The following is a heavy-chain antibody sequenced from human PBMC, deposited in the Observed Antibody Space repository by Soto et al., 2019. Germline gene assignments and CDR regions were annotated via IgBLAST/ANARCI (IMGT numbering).Heavy chain of an antibody. CDR1: GYIFTDYY. CDR2: IDPEDGET. CDR3: ATSSIIGGRIWYFNL. V-gene: IGHV1-69-2*01. Sequence: EVQLVQSGAEVKKPGATVKISCKVSGYIFTDYYVYWVQQAPGKGLEWMGFIDPEDGETMYAEKFQGRITITADTSAATAYMELMSLRSEETDVYYCATSSIIGGRIWYFNLWGRGTLVTVSS. J-gene: IGHJ2*01. D-gene: IGHD6-6*01.